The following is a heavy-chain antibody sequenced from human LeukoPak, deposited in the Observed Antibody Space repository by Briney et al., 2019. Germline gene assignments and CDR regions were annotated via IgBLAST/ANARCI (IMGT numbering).Heavy chain of an antibody. J-gene: IGHJ3*02. Sequence: GGSLRLSCAASGFTFSAYWMHWVRQVPGKGLVWVSRINNDGTATFFADSVKSRFTISRDNAKNSLYLQMNSLRAEDTALYYCAKGYYGDYNDAFDIWGQGTMVTVSS. CDR2: INNDGTAT. CDR1: GFTFSAYW. D-gene: IGHD4-17*01. CDR3: AKGYYGDYNDAFDI. V-gene: IGHV3-74*01.